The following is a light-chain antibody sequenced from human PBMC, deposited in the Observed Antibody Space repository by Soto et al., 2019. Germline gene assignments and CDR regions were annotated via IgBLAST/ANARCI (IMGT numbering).Light chain of an antibody. CDR1: GSNIGSNT. Sequence: QSVLTQPPSASGTPGQRVTISCSGSGSNIGSNTVDWYQQLPGTAPKLLIYSNNQRPSGVPDRFSGSKSGTSVSLAISGLQSEDEADYYCAAWDDGLNGRLFGTGTKVTVL. J-gene: IGLJ1*01. CDR2: SNN. V-gene: IGLV1-44*01. CDR3: AAWDDGLNGRL.